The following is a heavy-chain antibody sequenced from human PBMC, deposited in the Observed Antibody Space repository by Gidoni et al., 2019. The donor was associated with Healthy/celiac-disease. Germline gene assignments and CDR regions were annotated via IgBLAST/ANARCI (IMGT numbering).Heavy chain of an antibody. CDR3: ARDFLLGSTTRDAFDI. J-gene: IGHJ3*02. D-gene: IGHD2-2*01. CDR1: GFTFDDYG. V-gene: IGHV3-20*01. CDR2: INWNGGST. Sequence: EVQLVESGGGVVRPGGSLRLPWSASGFTFDDYGMSWVRQAPGKGLEWVSGINWNGGSTGYADSVKGRFTIARDNAKNSLYLQMNSLRAEDTALYHCARDFLLGSTTRDAFDIWGQGTMVTVSS.